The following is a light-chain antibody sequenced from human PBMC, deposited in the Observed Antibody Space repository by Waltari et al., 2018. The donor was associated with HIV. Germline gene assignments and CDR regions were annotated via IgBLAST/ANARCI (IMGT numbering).Light chain of an antibody. V-gene: IGLV7-43*01. J-gene: IGLJ2*01. Sequence: QTVVPQEPSLTLAPGGAVPLTCGSLPGPVLAGHYENWSQQKPGKPPMPLFYISARRHCATPARFSASLVGERATLTLSNVWPDDQADYFCMLFFRSSYLFGGGTRVTVL. CDR1: PGPVLAGHY. CDR2: ISA. CDR3: MLFFRSSYL.